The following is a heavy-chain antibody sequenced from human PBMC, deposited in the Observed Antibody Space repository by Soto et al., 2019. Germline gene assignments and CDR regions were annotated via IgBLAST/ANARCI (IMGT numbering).Heavy chain of an antibody. J-gene: IGHJ4*02. CDR2: ISSSSSTI. CDR3: ARDKGRSPLDY. V-gene: IGHV3-48*01. D-gene: IGHD2-15*01. CDR1: GFTFSSYS. Sequence: EVQLVESGGGLVQPGGSLRLSCAASGFTFSSYSMNWVRQAPGKGLEWVSYISSSSSTIYYADSVKGRFTISRDNAKKSLYLQMNSLRAEDTAVYYCARDKGRSPLDYWGQGTQFTVSS.